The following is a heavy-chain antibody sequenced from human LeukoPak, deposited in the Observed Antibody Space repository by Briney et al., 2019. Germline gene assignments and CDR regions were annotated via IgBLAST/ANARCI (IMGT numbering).Heavy chain of an antibody. CDR2: ISGSGGST. Sequence: GGSLRLSCAASGFTFSSYAMSWVRQAPGKGLEWVSAISGSGGSTYYADSVKGRFTISKDNSKNTLYLQMNSLRAEDTAVYYCAKDPEVGTTVTTKFDYWAREPWSPSPQ. CDR1: GFTFSSYA. V-gene: IGHV3-23*01. CDR3: AKDPEVGTTVTTKFDY. D-gene: IGHD4-11*01. J-gene: IGHJ4*02.